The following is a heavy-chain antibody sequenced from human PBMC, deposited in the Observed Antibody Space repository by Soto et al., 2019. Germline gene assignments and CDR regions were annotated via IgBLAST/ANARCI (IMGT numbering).Heavy chain of an antibody. CDR1: GFTFSSYW. CDR3: ARSLGWRDAFDI. J-gene: IGHJ3*02. CDR2: IKQDGREE. D-gene: IGHD6-19*01. V-gene: IGHV3-7*01. Sequence: EVQLVESGGGLVQPGGSLRLSCAASGFTFSSYWMSWVRQAPGKGLEWVANIKQDGREEYYVDSVKGRFTIPRDNAQNSLYLQTNSLRAEDTAVYYCARSLGWRDAFDIWGQGTMVTVSS.